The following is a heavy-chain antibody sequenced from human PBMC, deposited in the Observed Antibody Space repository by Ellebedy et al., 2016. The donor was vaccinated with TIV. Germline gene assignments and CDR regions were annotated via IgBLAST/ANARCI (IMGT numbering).Heavy chain of an antibody. CDR3: AKDNQWELRYWYFDR. Sequence: GGSLRLXCAASGFTSDDYAMHWVRQAPGKGLEWVSGISWNSGSIGYADSVKGRFTISRDNAKNSLYLQMNSLRAEDTALYYCAKDNQWELRYWYFDRWGRGTLVTVSS. CDR1: GFTSDDYA. D-gene: IGHD1-26*01. CDR2: ISWNSGSI. V-gene: IGHV3-9*02. J-gene: IGHJ2*01.